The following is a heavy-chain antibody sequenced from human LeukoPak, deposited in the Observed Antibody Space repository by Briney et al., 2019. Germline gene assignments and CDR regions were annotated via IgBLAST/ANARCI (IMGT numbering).Heavy chain of an antibody. Sequence: PGGSLRLSCAASGFTVSSNYMSWVRQAPGKGLEWVSVIYSGGRTYYADSVKGRFTISRHNSKNTLYLQMNSLRAEDTAVYYCARVPYYYDSSAFDPWGQGTLVTVSS. D-gene: IGHD3-22*01. CDR3: ARVPYYYDSSAFDP. V-gene: IGHV3-53*04. J-gene: IGHJ5*02. CDR2: IYSGGRT. CDR1: GFTVSSNY.